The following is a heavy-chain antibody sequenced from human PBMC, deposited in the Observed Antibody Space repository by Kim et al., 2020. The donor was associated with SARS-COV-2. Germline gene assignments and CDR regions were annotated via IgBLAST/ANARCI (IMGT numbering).Heavy chain of an antibody. J-gene: IGHJ4*02. D-gene: IGHD3-22*01. V-gene: IGHV3-11*06. CDR3: ARGGNYDSSGIDY. Sequence: YADSLKGRLTIARDNAESSLFLQMNSLRAEDTAVYYCARGGNYDSSGIDYWGQGTLVTVSS.